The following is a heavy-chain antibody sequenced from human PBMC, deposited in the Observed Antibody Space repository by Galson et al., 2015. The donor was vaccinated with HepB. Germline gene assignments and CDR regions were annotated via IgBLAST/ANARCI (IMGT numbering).Heavy chain of an antibody. CDR2: IVVGSGNT. V-gene: IGHV1-58*02. J-gene: IGHJ4*02. Sequence: SVKVSCKASGFTFSSSAMQWVRQARGQRLERMGWIVVGSGNTNYAQKFQERVTITRDMSTSTAYMDLSSLRSEDTAVYYCAATTDIEGNDYWGQGTLVTVSS. CDR3: AATTDIEGNDY. CDR1: GFTFSSSA. D-gene: IGHD2-15*01.